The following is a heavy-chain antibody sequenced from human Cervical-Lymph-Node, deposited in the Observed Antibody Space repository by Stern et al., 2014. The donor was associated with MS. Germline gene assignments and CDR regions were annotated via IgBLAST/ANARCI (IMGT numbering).Heavy chain of an antibody. J-gene: IGHJ4*02. CDR3: VRWDCVAGECSDY. D-gene: IGHD2-21*01. Sequence: EVQLGESGRGLVKPGGSLRLSCVASGFSFGEYTMNWVRQAPGKGPEWVSSISESSDYMHAASVKGRFTISRDNAKKSLFLQMDSLRVEDTALYYCVRWDCVAGECSDYWGQGTLVIVSP. CDR2: ISESSDY. V-gene: IGHV3-21*01. CDR1: GFSFGEYT.